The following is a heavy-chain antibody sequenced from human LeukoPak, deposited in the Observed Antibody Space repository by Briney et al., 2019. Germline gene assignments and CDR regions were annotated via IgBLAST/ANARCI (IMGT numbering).Heavy chain of an antibody. CDR2: IIPIFGTA. D-gene: IGHD2-2*01. CDR1: GGTFSSYV. J-gene: IGHJ5*02. CDR3: ARAGDIVVVPAAHGYNWFDP. Sequence: SVRVCCKASGGTFSSYVISWVRQAPGQGLEWMGGIIPIFGTANYAQKFQGRVTITTDESTSTAYMELSSLRSEDTAVYYCARAGDIVVVPAAHGYNWFDPWGQGTLITVSS. V-gene: IGHV1-69*05.